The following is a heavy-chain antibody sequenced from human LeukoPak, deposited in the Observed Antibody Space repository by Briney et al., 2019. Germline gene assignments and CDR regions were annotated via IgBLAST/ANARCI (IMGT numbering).Heavy chain of an antibody. Sequence: GGSLRLSCAASGFTFSSYSMNWVRQAPGKELEWVSSISSSSSYIYYADSVKGRFTISRDNAKNSLYLQMNSLRAEDTAVYCCARGLEGITMAAFDIWGQGTMVTVSS. J-gene: IGHJ3*02. CDR1: GFTFSSYS. CDR3: ARGLEGITMAAFDI. CDR2: ISSSSSYI. D-gene: IGHD3-10*01. V-gene: IGHV3-21*01.